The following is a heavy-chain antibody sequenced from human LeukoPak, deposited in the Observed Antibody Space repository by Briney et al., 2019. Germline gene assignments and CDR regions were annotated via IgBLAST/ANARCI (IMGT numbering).Heavy chain of an antibody. CDR1: GYTFSNHY. V-gene: IGHV1-46*01. CDR3: ASRALVGEERYHFDY. CDR2: INPSDGTT. J-gene: IGHJ4*02. Sequence: ASVKVSCKASGYTFSNHYMHWVRQAPGQGLECMGIINPSDGTTNYAQRFQGRVTLTSDTSTSTVYMELSSLRSEDTAVYYCASRALVGEERYHFDYWGQGTLVIVSS. D-gene: IGHD1-1*01.